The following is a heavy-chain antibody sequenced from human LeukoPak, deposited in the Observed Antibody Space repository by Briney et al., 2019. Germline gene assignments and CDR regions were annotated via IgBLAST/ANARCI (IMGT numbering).Heavy chain of an antibody. V-gene: IGHV1-18*01. CDR1: GYTFTSYD. CDR2: ISAYDGNT. Sequence: ASVKVSCKASGYTFTSYDINWVRQAPGQGPEWMGWISAYDGNTKSAQKFQGRVTMTTDTSTSTAYMELRGLRPDDTAVYYCVRDAYGSGKGYFDYWGQGTLVTVSS. J-gene: IGHJ4*02. D-gene: IGHD3-10*01. CDR3: VRDAYGSGKGYFDY.